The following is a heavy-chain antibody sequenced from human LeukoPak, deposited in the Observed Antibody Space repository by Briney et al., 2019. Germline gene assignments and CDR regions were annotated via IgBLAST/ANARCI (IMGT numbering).Heavy chain of an antibody. Sequence: PSETLSLTCTVSGGSISSSSYYWGWIRQPPGKGLEWIGSIYHSGSTNYNPSLKSRVTISVDTSKNQFSLKLSSVTAADTAVYYCARGPWDTAMGHKPPAFFDYWGQGTLVTVSS. J-gene: IGHJ4*02. CDR3: ARGPWDTAMGHKPPAFFDY. CDR1: GGSISSSSYY. V-gene: IGHV4-39*07. CDR2: IYHSGST. D-gene: IGHD5-18*01.